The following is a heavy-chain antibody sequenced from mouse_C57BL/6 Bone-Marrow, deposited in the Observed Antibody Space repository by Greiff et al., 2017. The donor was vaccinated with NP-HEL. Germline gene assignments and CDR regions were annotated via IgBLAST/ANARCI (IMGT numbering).Heavy chain of an antibody. J-gene: IGHJ2*01. CDR2: IDPSDSYT. CDR3: ARSSYDYLDY. CDR1: GYTFTSYW. V-gene: IGHV1-50*01. D-gene: IGHD2-3*01. Sequence: QVQLQPGAELVKPGASVKLSCKASGYTFTSYWMQWVKQRPGQGLEWIGEIDPSDSYTNYNQKFKGKATLTVDTSSSTAYMQLSSLTSEDSAVYYCARSSYDYLDYWGQGTTLTVSS.